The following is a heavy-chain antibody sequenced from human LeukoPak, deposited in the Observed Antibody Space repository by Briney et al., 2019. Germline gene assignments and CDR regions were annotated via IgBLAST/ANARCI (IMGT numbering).Heavy chain of an antibody. CDR1: GYSFTSYW. CDR2: IYPGDSDT. J-gene: IGHJ5*02. V-gene: IGHV5-51*01. Sequence: HGESLKISCKGSGYSFTSYWIGWVRQMPGKGLEWMGIIYPGDSDTRYSPSFQGQVTISADKSISTAYLQWSSLKVSDTAMYYCARLLEYQRNWFDPWGQGTLVTVSS. CDR3: ARLLEYQRNWFDP. D-gene: IGHD2-2*01.